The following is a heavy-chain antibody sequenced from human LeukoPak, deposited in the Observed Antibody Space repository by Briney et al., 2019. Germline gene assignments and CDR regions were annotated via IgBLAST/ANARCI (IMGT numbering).Heavy chain of an antibody. D-gene: IGHD5-12*01. J-gene: IGHJ4*02. V-gene: IGHV3-30*02. CDR2: IRFDGSNK. CDR1: GFTFSSYG. CDR3: AKDRARD. Sequence: PGGSLRLSCAASGFTFSSYGMHWVRQAPGKGLEWVAFIRFDGSNKYYVDSVKGRFTISRDNSENTLYLQMNSLRAEDTAVYYCAKDRARDWGQGTLVTVSS.